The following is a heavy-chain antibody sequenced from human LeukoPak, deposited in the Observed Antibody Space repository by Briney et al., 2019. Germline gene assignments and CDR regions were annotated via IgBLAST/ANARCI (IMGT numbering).Heavy chain of an antibody. CDR1: GFTFSSYS. Sequence: GGSLRLSCAASGFTFSSYSMNWVRQAPGKGLEWVSSISSSSSYIYYADSVKGRFTISRDNAKNSLYLQMNSLRAEDTAVYYCARGGWGYDQYYYYYYYMDVWGKGTTVTVSS. CDR2: ISSSSSYI. D-gene: IGHD5-12*01. J-gene: IGHJ6*03. CDR3: ARGGWGYDQYYYYYYYMDV. V-gene: IGHV3-21*01.